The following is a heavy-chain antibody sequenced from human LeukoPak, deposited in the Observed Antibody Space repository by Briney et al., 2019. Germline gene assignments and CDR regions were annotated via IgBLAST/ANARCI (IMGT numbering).Heavy chain of an antibody. CDR3: AREGRGYSYGYGRGYFDY. CDR1: GGSFSGYY. D-gene: IGHD5-18*01. J-gene: IGHJ4*02. Sequence: PSETLSLTCAVYGGSFSGYYWSWIRQPPGKGLEWIGEINHSGSTNYNPSLKSRVTISVDTSKNQFSLKLSSVTAADTALYYCAREGRGYSYGYGRGYFDYWGQGTLVTVSS. CDR2: INHSGST. V-gene: IGHV4-34*01.